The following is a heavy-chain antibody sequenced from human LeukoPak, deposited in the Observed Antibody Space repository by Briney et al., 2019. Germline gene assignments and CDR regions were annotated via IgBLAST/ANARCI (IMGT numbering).Heavy chain of an antibody. D-gene: IGHD5/OR15-5a*01. CDR1: GYTFTGYY. CDR3: AAGYLVSYYFDY. J-gene: IGHJ4*02. V-gene: IGHV1-2*06. Sequence: GASVKVSCKASGYTFTGYYMHWVRQAPGQGLEWMGRTNPNSGGTNYAQKFQGRVTMTRDTSISTAYMELSRLRSDDTAVYYCAAGYLVSYYFDYWGQGTLVTVSS. CDR2: TNPNSGGT.